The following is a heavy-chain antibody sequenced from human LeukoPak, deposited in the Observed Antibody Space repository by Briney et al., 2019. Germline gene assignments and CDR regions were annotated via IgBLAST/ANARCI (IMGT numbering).Heavy chain of an antibody. D-gene: IGHD1-26*01. J-gene: IGHJ4*02. CDR1: GYNFDGYY. Sequence: ASVTVSFTSSGYNFDGYYIHWVRQAPGQGLEWMAWINPNTDDTHFAQKFQDRVTLSRDNSISTAYLVLRSLRYDDTAVYYCARGEGIVGSTGLSYWGQGTLVSVSS. V-gene: IGHV1-2*02. CDR3: ARGEGIVGSTGLSY. CDR2: INPNTDDT.